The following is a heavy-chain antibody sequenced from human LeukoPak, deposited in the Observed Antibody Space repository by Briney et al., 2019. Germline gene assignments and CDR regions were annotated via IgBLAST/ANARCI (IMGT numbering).Heavy chain of an antibody. V-gene: IGHV3-30*14. J-gene: IGHJ4*02. D-gene: IGHD3-22*01. CDR3: ARYSSGYSAYFDY. Sequence: GRSLRLSCAASGFTFSSYAMHWVRQAPGKGLEWVAVISYDGSNKYYADSVKGRFTISRDNSKNTLYLQMNSLRAEDTAVYYCARYSSGYSAYFDYWGQGTLVTVSS. CDR2: ISYDGSNK. CDR1: GFTFSSYA.